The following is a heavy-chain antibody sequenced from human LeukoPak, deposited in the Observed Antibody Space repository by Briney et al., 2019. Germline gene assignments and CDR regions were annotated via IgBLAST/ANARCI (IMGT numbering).Heavy chain of an antibody. J-gene: IGHJ4*02. D-gene: IGHD5-18*01. CDR1: GFTFSSYN. CDR2: ISSSSSYI. Sequence: GGSLRLSCAASGFTFSSYNMNWVRQAPGKGLEWVSSISSSSSYIYYADSVKGRFTISRDNAKNSLYLQMNSLRAEDTAVYYCARDLVDTAMGSFDYWGQGTLVTVSS. V-gene: IGHV3-21*01. CDR3: ARDLVDTAMGSFDY.